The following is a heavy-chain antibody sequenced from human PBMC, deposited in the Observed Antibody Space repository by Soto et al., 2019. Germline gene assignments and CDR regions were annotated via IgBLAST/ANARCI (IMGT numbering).Heavy chain of an antibody. D-gene: IGHD4-17*01. Sequence: ASVKVSYKASGDTFSFYTINWVRQAPGQGLEWMGWISANNGNTNYAQKLQGRVTMTTDTSTSTAYMELRSLRSDDTAVYYCAREQGYGDPDYWGQGTLVTVSS. J-gene: IGHJ4*02. CDR2: ISANNGNT. CDR1: GDTFSFYT. CDR3: AREQGYGDPDY. V-gene: IGHV1-18*01.